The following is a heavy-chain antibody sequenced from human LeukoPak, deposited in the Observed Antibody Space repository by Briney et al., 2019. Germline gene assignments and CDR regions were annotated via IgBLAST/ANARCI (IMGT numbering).Heavy chain of an antibody. Sequence: SVKVSCKASGGTFTSYAIRWVRQAPGQGLEWMGGIIPIFGTANYAQKFKGRVTITADESTSTAYMELSSLRSEDTAVYYCARDWSRYQLLSGDVCWFDPWGQGTLVTVSS. CDR3: ARDWSRYQLLSGDVCWFDP. D-gene: IGHD2-2*01. J-gene: IGHJ5*02. V-gene: IGHV1-69*13. CDR2: IIPIFGTA. CDR1: GGTFTSYA.